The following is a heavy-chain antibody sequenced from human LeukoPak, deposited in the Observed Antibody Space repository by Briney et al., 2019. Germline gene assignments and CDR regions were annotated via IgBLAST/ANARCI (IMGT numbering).Heavy chain of an antibody. D-gene: IGHD3-22*01. CDR3: ARDLYYYDSSGGDY. CDR2: INAGNGYT. V-gene: IGHV1-3*01. J-gene: IGHJ4*02. CDR1: GYTFTDYA. Sequence: ASVKVSCRASGYTFTDYAIYWVRQAPGQRLEWMGWINAGNGYTKYSQKFQGRVTITRDTSASTAYMELSSLRSEDTAVYYCARDLYYYDSSGGDYWGQGTLVTVSS.